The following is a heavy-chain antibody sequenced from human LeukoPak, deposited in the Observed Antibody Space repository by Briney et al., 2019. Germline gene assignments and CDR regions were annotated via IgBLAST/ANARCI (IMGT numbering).Heavy chain of an antibody. CDR2: IHYSGST. CDR1: GGSVSSSGYY. CDR3: ARGAELPDY. D-gene: IGHD2-15*01. V-gene: IGHV4-61*08. J-gene: IGHJ4*02. Sequence: SETLSLTCTVSGGSVSSSGYYWGWIRQPPGKGLDWIGYIHYSGSTKYNPSLKSRVTISVDTSKNQFSLKLSSVTAADTAVYYCARGAELPDYWGQGTLVTVSS.